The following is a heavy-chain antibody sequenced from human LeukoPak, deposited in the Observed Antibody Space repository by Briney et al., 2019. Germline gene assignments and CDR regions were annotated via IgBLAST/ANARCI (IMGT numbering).Heavy chain of an antibody. J-gene: IGHJ4*02. CDR2: IWYDGSNK. CDR1: GFTFSSYG. CDR3: ARGFGCSSTSCYSRDRNLHY. V-gene: IGHV3-33*01. D-gene: IGHD2-2*01. Sequence: GGSLRLSCAASGFTFSSYGMHWVRQAPGKGLEWVAVIWYDGSNKYYADSVKGRFTISRDNSKNTLYLQMNSLRAEDTAVYYCARGFGCSSTSCYSRDRNLHYWGQGTLVTVSS.